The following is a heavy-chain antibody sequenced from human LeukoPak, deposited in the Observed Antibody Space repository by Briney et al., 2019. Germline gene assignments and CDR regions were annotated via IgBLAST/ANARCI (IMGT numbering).Heavy chain of an antibody. CDR3: ARVGQQLVRYYYYGMDV. D-gene: IGHD6-13*01. J-gene: IGHJ6*02. CDR1: GYTFTSYG. Sequence: ASVKVSCKASGYTFTSYGISWVRQAHGQGLEWMGWISAYNGNTNYAQKLQGRVTMTTDTSTSTAYMELRSLRSDDTAVYYCARVGQQLVRYYYYGMDVWGQGTTVTVSS. CDR2: ISAYNGNT. V-gene: IGHV1-18*01.